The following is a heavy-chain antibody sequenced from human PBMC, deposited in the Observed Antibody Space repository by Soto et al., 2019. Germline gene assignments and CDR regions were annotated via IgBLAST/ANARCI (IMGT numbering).Heavy chain of an antibody. CDR2: LYYRGTS. CDR1: GGSINSHDHY. Sequence: QVHLQESGPGVLKPSQTLSLNCTVSGGSINSHDHYWSWILQHPGKGMEWVGHLYYRGTSSYNPSLQRRLTTSMDTSKSQFSLKLTSVTAADTAVYCCARDKGGEVLRGSGLDVGGQWTTVTVSS. V-gene: IGHV4-31*03. D-gene: IGHD3-10*01. CDR3: ARDKGGEVLRGSGLDV. J-gene: IGHJ6*02.